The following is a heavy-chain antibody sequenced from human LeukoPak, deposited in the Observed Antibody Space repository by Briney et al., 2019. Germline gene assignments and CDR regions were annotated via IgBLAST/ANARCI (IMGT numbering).Heavy chain of an antibody. CDR1: GFTFSSYA. D-gene: IGHD1-26*01. CDR2: ISYDGSNK. Sequence: GGSLRLSCAASGFTFSSYAMHWVRQAPGKGLEWVAVISYDGSNKYYADSVKGRFTISRDNSKNTLYLQMNSLRAEDTAVYYCAREGSYLGVLDYWGQGTLVTVSS. CDR3: AREGSYLGVLDY. J-gene: IGHJ4*02. V-gene: IGHV3-30*04.